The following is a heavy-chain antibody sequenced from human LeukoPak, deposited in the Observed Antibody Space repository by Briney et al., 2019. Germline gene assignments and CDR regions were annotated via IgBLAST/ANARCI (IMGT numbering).Heavy chain of an antibody. CDR1: GYTFTGYY. D-gene: IGHD4-17*01. J-gene: IGHJ4*02. V-gene: IGHV1-18*04. CDR3: ARVTQTDYDFDY. CDR2: ISAYNGNT. Sequence: ASVKVSCKASGYTFTGYYMHWVRQAPGQGLEWMGWISAYNGNTDYAQKLQGRVTMTTDTSTSTAYMELRSLRSDDTAVYYCARVTQTDYDFDYWGQGTLVTVSS.